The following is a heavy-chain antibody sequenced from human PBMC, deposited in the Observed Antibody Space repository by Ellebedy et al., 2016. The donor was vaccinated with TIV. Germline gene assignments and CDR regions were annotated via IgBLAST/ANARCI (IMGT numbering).Heavy chain of an antibody. J-gene: IGHJ6*02. D-gene: IGHD3-10*01. V-gene: IGHV2-5*02. CDR1: GFSLSTSEVG. Sequence: SGPTLVXPTQTLTLTCTFSGFSLSTSEVGVGWIRQPPGKALEWLALIYWDDDKRYSPSLKSRLTITKDTSKNQVVLTMTNMDPVDTATYYCAHTITMVRGVITYHYYGMDVWGQGTTVTVSS. CDR3: AHTITMVRGVITYHYYGMDV. CDR2: IYWDDDK.